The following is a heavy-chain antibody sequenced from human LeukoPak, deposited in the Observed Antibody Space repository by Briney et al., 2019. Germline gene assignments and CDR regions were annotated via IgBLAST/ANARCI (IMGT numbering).Heavy chain of an antibody. CDR2: INPNSGGT. D-gene: IGHD6-13*01. Sequence: ASVKVSCKASGGTFSSYAISWVRQAPGQGLEWMGWINPNSGGTNYAQKFQGRVTMTRDTSISTAYMELSRLRSDDTAVYYCARAGIAAAGVYDYWGQGTLVTVSS. V-gene: IGHV1-2*02. CDR3: ARAGIAAAGVYDY. J-gene: IGHJ4*02. CDR1: GGTFSSYA.